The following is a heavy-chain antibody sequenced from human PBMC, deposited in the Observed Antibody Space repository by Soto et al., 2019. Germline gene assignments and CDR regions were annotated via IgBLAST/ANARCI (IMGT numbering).Heavy chain of an antibody. D-gene: IGHD3-10*01. CDR1: GFTFSSYA. Sequence: GGSLRLSCAASGFTFSSYAMSWVRQAPGKGLEWVSAISGSGGSTYYADSVKGRFTISRDNPKNTLYLQMNSLRAEDTVVYYCSRDRFGELGPFDYWGQGTLVTVSS. V-gene: IGHV3-23*01. J-gene: IGHJ4*02. CDR2: ISGSGGST. CDR3: SRDRFGELGPFDY.